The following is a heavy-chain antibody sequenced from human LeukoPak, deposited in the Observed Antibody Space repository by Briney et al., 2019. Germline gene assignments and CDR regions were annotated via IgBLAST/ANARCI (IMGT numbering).Heavy chain of an antibody. CDR1: GFIVSSNY. Sequence: GGSLRLSCAASGFIVSSNYMSWVRQAPGKGLEWVSVIYSGGSTYYADSVKGRFTISRDNSKNTLYLQMNSLRAEDTAVYYCARQAPWSDPFDYWGQGTLVTVSS. J-gene: IGHJ4*02. CDR3: ARQAPWSDPFDY. CDR2: IYSGGST. V-gene: IGHV3-53*01.